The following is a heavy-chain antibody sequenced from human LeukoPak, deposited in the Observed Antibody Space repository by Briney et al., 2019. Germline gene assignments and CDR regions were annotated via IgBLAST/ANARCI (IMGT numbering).Heavy chain of an antibody. CDR3: ARAPKYYYDSSGYYYRFDY. CDR1: GGSISSYY. V-gene: IGHV4-34*01. D-gene: IGHD3-22*01. J-gene: IGHJ4*02. Sequence: PSETLSLTCTVSGGSISSYYWSWIRQPPGKGLEWIGEINHSGSTNYNPSLKSRVTISVDTSKNQFSLKLSSVTAADTAVYYCARAPKYYYDSSGYYYRFDYWGQGTLVTVSS. CDR2: INHSGST.